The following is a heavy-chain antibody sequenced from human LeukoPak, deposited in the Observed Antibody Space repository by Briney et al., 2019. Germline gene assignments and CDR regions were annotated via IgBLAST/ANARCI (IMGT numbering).Heavy chain of an antibody. V-gene: IGHV4-59*01. D-gene: IGHD3-22*01. CDR2: IYYRGST. CDR1: GGSISSYY. CDR3: ARVGYDSSGPYDAFDI. J-gene: IGHJ3*02. Sequence: PSETLSLTCTVSGGSISSYYWSWIRQPPGKGLEWIGYIYYRGSTNYNPSLKSRVTISVDTSKNQFSLKLSSVTAADTAVYYCARVGYDSSGPYDAFDIWGQGTMVTVSS.